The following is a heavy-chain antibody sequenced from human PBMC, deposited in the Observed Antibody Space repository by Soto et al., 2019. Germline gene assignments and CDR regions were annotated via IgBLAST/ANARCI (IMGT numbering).Heavy chain of an antibody. V-gene: IGHV3-30-3*01. CDR1: GFTFSSYA. J-gene: IGHJ4*02. Sequence: GGSLRLSCAASGFTFSSYAMHWVRQAPGKGLEWAAVISYDGSNKYYADSVKGRFTISRDNSKNTLYLQMNSLRAEDTAVYYCARDPYCSGGSCFGLDYWGQGTLVTVSS. D-gene: IGHD2-15*01. CDR3: ARDPYCSGGSCFGLDY. CDR2: ISYDGSNK.